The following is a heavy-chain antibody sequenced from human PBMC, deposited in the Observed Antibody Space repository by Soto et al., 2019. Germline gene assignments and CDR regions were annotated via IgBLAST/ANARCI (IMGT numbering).Heavy chain of an antibody. J-gene: IGHJ4*02. CDR3: AKGDIAVARGGLDY. Sequence: EVQLVESGGGLVQPGRSLRLSCAASGFTFDDYAMHWVRQAPGKGLEWVSGISWNSGSICYADAVKGRFTISRDNDKNSLYLRMNSLRAEHTALYECAKGDIAVARGGLDYWGQGTLVTVSS. V-gene: IGHV3-9*01. CDR1: GFTFDDYA. D-gene: IGHD6-19*01. CDR2: ISWNSGSI.